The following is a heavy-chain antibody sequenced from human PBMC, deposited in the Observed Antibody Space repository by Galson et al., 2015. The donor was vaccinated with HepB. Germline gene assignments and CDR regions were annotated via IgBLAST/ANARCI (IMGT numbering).Heavy chain of an antibody. J-gene: IGHJ4*02. Sequence: SLRLSCAASGFTFASYAMSWVRQAPGKGLEWVSAISGSGGSTYYADSVKGRFTISRDNSKNTLYLQMNSLRAEDTAVHYCAKDQYYYDSSGLIDYWGQGTLVTVSS. D-gene: IGHD3-22*01. CDR2: ISGSGGST. CDR1: GFTFASYA. CDR3: AKDQYYYDSSGLIDY. V-gene: IGHV3-23*01.